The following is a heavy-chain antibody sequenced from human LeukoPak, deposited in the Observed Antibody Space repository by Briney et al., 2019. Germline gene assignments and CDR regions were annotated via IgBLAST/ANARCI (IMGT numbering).Heavy chain of an antibody. CDR2: ISAFNGNT. J-gene: IGHJ5*02. Sequence: ASVKVSCKASGYTFTSYGISWVRQAPGQGLEWMGWISAFNGNTNYAQKLQGRVTMTTDTSTSTAYMELRSLRSDDTAVYYCARQGAWSIARDIDWFDPWGQGTLVTVSS. CDR1: GYTFTSYG. V-gene: IGHV1-18*01. CDR3: ARQGAWSIARDIDWFDP. D-gene: IGHD6-6*01.